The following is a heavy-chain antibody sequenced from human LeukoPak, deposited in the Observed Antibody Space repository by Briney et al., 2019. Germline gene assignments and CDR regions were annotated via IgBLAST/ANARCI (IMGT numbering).Heavy chain of an antibody. CDR2: IIPMLGTA. CDR1: GGTFSSYA. D-gene: IGHD2-15*01. V-gene: IGHV1-69*05. Sequence: SVKVSCKASGGTFSSYAISWGRQAPGQGLEWMGRIIPMLGTANYAQKFQGRVTITTDESTSTAYMELSSLRSEDTAVYYCATLADCSGGSCYSEPIDYWGQGTLVTVSS. J-gene: IGHJ4*02. CDR3: ATLADCSGGSCYSEPIDY.